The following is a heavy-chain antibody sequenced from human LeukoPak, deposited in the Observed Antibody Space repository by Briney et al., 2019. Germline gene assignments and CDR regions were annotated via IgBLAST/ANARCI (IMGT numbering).Heavy chain of an antibody. D-gene: IGHD3-10*01. Sequence: PGGSLRLSCVASAFTFSSYEMNWVRQAPGKGLEWLSYISYSGSIILYADSVKGRFTISRDNAKRLLYLQMNSLRAEDTAVYYCAKGAGKLWFGESDWGQGTLVTVSS. CDR1: AFTFSSYE. CDR2: ISYSGSII. V-gene: IGHV3-48*03. J-gene: IGHJ4*02. CDR3: AKGAGKLWFGESD.